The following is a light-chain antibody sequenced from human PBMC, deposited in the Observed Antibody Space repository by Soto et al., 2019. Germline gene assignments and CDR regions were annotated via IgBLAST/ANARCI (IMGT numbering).Light chain of an antibody. J-gene: IGLJ2*01. CDR3: SSDTSSSPVV. CDR1: SSDVGGYNY. V-gene: IGLV2-14*01. Sequence: QSALTQPASVSGSPGQSITMSCTGTSSDVGGYNYVSWYQQHPGKAPKLMIFDVSDRPSGVSDRFSGSKSGNTASLTISGLQAEDEADYYCSSDTSSSPVVFGGGTKLTVL. CDR2: DVS.